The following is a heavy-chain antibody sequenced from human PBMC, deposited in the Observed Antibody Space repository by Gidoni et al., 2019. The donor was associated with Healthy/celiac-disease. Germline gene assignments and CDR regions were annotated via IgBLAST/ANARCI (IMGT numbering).Heavy chain of an antibody. CDR1: GYTFTGYY. V-gene: IGHV1-2*02. CDR2: INPNSGGT. J-gene: IGHJ6*02. Sequence: QVQLVQSGAEVKKPGASVKVSCKASGYTFTGYYMHWVRPAPGQGLEWMGWINPNSGGTNDAQKFQGRVTMTRDTSISTAYMELSRLRSDDTAVYYCARAKGRVDTAMVSPPWDYYYGMDVWGQGTTVTVSS. CDR3: ARAKGRVDTAMVSPPWDYYYGMDV. D-gene: IGHD5-18*01.